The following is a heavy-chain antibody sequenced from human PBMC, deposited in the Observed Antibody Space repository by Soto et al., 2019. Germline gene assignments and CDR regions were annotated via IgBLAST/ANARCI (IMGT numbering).Heavy chain of an antibody. CDR1: GFTFSSYS. D-gene: IGHD6-13*01. CDR2: LSSSSSTI. V-gene: IGHV3-48*01. Sequence: EVQLVESGGGLVQPGGSLRLSCAASGFTFSSYSMNWVRQAPGKGLEWVSYLSSSSSTIYYADSVKGRFTISRDNAKNSLYLQMNSLRAEDTAVDYCARHPERIAEIGWFDPWGQGTLVTVSS. J-gene: IGHJ5*02. CDR3: ARHPERIAEIGWFDP.